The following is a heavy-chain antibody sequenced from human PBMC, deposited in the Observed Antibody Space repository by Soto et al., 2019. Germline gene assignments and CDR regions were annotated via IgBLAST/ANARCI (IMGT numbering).Heavy chain of an antibody. CDR3: ALSFSQTNIDV. V-gene: IGHV1-2*02. CDR1: GYTFTGYY. J-gene: IGHJ6*01. Sequence: QVQLVQSGPEVGKPGASVKVSCKASGYTFTGYYLHWVRQAPGQGLEWMGYINPDSGRTRYAQKFQGTVTMTRDTSITTAYLELSCLKYDDSAIFYCALSFSQTNIDVWGQGTTVIVSS. CDR2: INPDSGRT.